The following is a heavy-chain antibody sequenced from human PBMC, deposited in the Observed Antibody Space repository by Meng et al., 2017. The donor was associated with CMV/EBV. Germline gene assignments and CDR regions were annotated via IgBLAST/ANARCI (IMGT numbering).Heavy chain of an antibody. V-gene: IGHV3-48*03. J-gene: IGHJ6*02. CDR2: ISSSGSTI. Sequence: GGSLRLSCAASGFTFISSEMNGVRQAPGKGLGWVSYISSSGSTIYYADSVKGRFTISRDNAKNSLYLKMNSLRAEDTAVYYCARGGGITIFGVVIIQLETGVDVWGQGTTVTVSS. CDR1: GFTFISSE. D-gene: IGHD3-3*01. CDR3: ARGGGITIFGVVIIQLETGVDV.